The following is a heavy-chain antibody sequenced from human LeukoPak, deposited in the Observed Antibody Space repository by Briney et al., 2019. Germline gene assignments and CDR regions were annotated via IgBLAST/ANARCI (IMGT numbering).Heavy chain of an antibody. V-gene: IGHV4-61*01. Sequence: SETLSLTCTASGASVSSASYWSWIRQPPGKGVEWIAHIYNGVNTNYNPSLKSRITISVDTSKNQFSLKLSSVTAADTAVYYCARFAYCGGHCWYYFDYWGQGSLVTVSS. CDR3: ARFAYCGGHCWYYFDY. CDR1: GASVSSASY. CDR2: IYNGVNT. D-gene: IGHD2-21*02. J-gene: IGHJ4*02.